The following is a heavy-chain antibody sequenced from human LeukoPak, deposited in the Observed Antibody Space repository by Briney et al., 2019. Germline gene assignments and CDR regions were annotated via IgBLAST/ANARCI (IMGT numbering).Heavy chain of an antibody. CDR3: ARDLFGFNY. CDR2: ISGGDPTT. CDR1: GFTFSSYG. V-gene: IGHV3-23*01. J-gene: IGHJ4*02. D-gene: IGHD3-10*01. Sequence: GGSLRLSCVVSGFTFSSYGMHWVRQAPGKGLEWVSSISGGDPTTYYADSVKGRFTISRDNSKNTLYLQMNSLRAEDTAVYYCARDLFGFNYWGQGTLVTVSS.